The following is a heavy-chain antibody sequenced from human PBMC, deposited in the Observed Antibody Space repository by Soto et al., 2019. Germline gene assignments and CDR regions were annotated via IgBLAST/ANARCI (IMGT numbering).Heavy chain of an antibody. J-gene: IGHJ4*02. CDR2: ICYDGSNK. Sequence: LRLSCAASGFTFSSYGMNWVRQAPGKGLEWVAVICYDGSNKYYADSVKGRFTISRDNSKNTLYLQMNSLRAEDTAVYYCGRVDYYGQFFDYWDQETLGTVAS. CDR1: GFTFSSYG. V-gene: IGHV3-33*01. CDR3: GRVDYYGQFFDY. D-gene: IGHD3-10*01.